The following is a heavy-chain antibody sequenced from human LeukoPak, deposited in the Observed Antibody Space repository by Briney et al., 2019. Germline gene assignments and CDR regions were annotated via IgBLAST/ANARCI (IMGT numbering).Heavy chain of an antibody. J-gene: IGHJ6*02. CDR2: IGTTDGST. D-gene: IGHD2/OR15-2a*01. CDR3: ARKHLQTPFVFLDV. Sequence: PGASLRLSCAASGFSFSGYAMSWVRQAPDKGLEWVSHIGTTDGSTFYADSVKGRFTISRDNSKNTLYLQMNSLRAEDTAVYFCARKHLQTPFVFLDVWGQGTTVTVSS. V-gene: IGHV3-23*01. CDR1: GFSFSGYA.